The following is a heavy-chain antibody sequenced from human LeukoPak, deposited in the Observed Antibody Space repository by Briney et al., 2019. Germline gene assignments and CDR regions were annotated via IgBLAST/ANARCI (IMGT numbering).Heavy chain of an antibody. CDR3: ARRPYYYDSSGPEGAFDY. CDR1: GGSFSGYY. CDR2: INHSGST. V-gene: IGHV4-34*01. J-gene: IGHJ4*02. D-gene: IGHD3-22*01. Sequence: SETLSLTCAVYGGSFSGYYWSWIRQPPGKGLEWIGEINHSGSTNYNPSLKSRVTISVDTSKNQFPLKLSCVTAADTAVYYCARRPYYYDSSGPEGAFDYWGQGTLVTVSS.